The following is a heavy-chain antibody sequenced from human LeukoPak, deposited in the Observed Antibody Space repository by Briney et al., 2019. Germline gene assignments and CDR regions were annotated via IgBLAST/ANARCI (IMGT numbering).Heavy chain of an antibody. J-gene: IGHJ4*02. CDR2: VWYDGSNK. D-gene: IGHD6-13*01. V-gene: IGHV3-33*01. CDR3: AREKAATGFFDY. CDR1: GFAFSRSG. Sequence: PGGSLRLSCAASGFAFSRSGMHWVRQAPGKGLEWVAVVWYDGSNKHYADSVKGRFTISRDNSKNTLYLQMNSLRAEDTALYYCAREKAATGFFDYWGQGTLVTVSS.